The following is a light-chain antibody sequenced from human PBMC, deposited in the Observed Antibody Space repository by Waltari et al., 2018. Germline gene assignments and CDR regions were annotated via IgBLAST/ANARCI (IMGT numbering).Light chain of an antibody. V-gene: IGLV3-21*02. Sequence: SHVLTQPPSVSVAPGQTARITCVGNHLGSKSVHWYQQKPGQAPALGVYDDDDRPSGIPERFSGSNSGNTATLTIIRVEAGDEADYFCQVWDSPSDPPEVFGGGTKLTVL. CDR3: QVWDSPSDPPEV. CDR1: HLGSKS. CDR2: DDD. J-gene: IGLJ2*01.